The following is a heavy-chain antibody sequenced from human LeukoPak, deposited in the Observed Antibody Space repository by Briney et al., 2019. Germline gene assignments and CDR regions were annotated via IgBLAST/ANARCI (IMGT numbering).Heavy chain of an antibody. CDR3: AKTETTGTTYYFDY. J-gene: IGHJ4*02. D-gene: IGHD1-7*01. CDR2: ISDSGDRT. V-gene: IGHV3-23*01. Sequence: ISDSGDRTYYADSVKGRFTISRDNSKNTQYLQMNSLRADDTAIYYCAKTETTGTTYYFDYWGQGTLVTVSS.